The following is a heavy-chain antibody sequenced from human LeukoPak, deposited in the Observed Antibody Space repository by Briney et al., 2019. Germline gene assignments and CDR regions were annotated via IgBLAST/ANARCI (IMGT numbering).Heavy chain of an antibody. Sequence: PSETLSLTCAVYGGSFSGYYRSWIRQPPGKGLEWIGYIYYSGSTNYNPSLKSRVTISVDTSKNQFSLKLSSVTAADTAVYYCARGGGLRDDYVWGSYRFDYWGQGTLVTVSS. CDR1: GGSFSGYY. D-gene: IGHD3-16*02. CDR2: IYYSGST. J-gene: IGHJ4*02. CDR3: ARGGGLRDDYVWGSYRFDY. V-gene: IGHV4-59*01.